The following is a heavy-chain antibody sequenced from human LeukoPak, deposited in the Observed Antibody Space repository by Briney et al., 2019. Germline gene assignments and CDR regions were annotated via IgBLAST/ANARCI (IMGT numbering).Heavy chain of an antibody. Sequence: ASVKVSCKASGYSLTGFYLYWLRQAPGQGPQWMGWINPNSGDTSYAQKYEGRVSMTRDTSISTAYMELSGLSSDDTAVYYCARGVRRSAGKLHRSGNYYMDVWGKGTTVIVSS. J-gene: IGHJ6*03. D-gene: IGHD1-1*01. CDR1: GYSLTGFY. CDR2: INPNSGDT. V-gene: IGHV1-2*02. CDR3: ARGVRRSAGKLHRSGNYYMDV.